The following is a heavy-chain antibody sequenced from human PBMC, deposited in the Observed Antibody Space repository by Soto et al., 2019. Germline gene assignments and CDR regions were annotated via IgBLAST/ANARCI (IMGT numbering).Heavy chain of an antibody. CDR3: AGKGDIAPSIRYYYYGMDV. CDR1: GGTFSSYA. Sequence: SVKVSCKASGGTFSSYAISWVRQAPGQGLEWMGGIIPIFGTANYAQKFQGRVTITADESTSTAYMELSSLRSEDTAVYYCAGKGDIAPSIRYYYYGMDVWGQGTTLTVSS. D-gene: IGHD5-12*01. CDR2: IIPIFGTA. V-gene: IGHV1-69*13. J-gene: IGHJ6*02.